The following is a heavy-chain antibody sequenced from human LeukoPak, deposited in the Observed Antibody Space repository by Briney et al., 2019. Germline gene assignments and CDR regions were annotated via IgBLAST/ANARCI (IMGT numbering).Heavy chain of an antibody. CDR1: GFTFSSYW. V-gene: IGHV3-7*01. Sequence: PGGSLRLSCAASGFTFSSYWMSWVRQAPGKGLEWVANIKQDGSEKYYVDSVKGRFTISRDNAKNSLYLQMNRLRAEDTAVYYCARDRNIVVVPAVLFDYWGQGTLVTVSS. CDR2: IKQDGSEK. CDR3: ARDRNIVVVPAVLFDY. J-gene: IGHJ4*02. D-gene: IGHD2-2*01.